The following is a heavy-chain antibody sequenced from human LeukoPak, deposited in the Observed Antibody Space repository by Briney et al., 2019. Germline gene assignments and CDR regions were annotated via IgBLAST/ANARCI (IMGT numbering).Heavy chain of an antibody. V-gene: IGHV3-21*01. J-gene: IGHJ4*02. CDR2: IGSNSRHM. CDR1: AFSFSDSS. CDR3: ARDAISLTGNGPDY. D-gene: IGHD1-20*01. Sequence: GGSLRLSCVASAFSFSDSSMNWVRRAPGKGLEWLSSIGSNSRHMNYADSAKGRFTISRDNAKNSLYLQMNSLRAEDTALYYCARDAISLTGNGPDYWGQGTLVTVSS.